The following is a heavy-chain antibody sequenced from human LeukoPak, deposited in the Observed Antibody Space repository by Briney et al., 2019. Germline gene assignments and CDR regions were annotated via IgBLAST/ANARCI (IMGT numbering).Heavy chain of an antibody. CDR2: ISYDGSNK. Sequence: GGSLRLSCAASGFTFSSYAMHWVRQAPRKGLEWVAVISYDGSNKYYADSVKGRFTISRDNSKNTLYLQMNSLRAEDTAVYYCARDSVVPAAIFDYWGQGTLVTVSS. CDR1: GFTFSSYA. J-gene: IGHJ4*02. CDR3: ARDSVVPAAIFDY. D-gene: IGHD2-2*01. V-gene: IGHV3-30-3*01.